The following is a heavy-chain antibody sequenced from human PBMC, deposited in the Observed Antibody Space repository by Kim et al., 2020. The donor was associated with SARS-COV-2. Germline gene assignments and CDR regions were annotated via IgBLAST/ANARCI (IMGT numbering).Heavy chain of an antibody. CDR3: ANSTSDWFDP. J-gene: IGHJ5*02. D-gene: IGHD1-1*01. Sequence: GRARSNPSLKSRVTISVDTSKNQFSLRLSSVTAADTAVYFCANSTSDWFDPWGQGTRVTVSS. V-gene: IGHV4-34*01. CDR2: GRA.